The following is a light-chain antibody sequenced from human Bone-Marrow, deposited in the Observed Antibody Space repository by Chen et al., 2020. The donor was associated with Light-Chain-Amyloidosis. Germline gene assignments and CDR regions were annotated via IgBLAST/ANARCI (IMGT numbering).Light chain of an antibody. J-gene: IGKJ1*01. Sequence: DIQMTQSPSSLSASVGDRVPVTCRASQDIGNYLAWYHQKPGTVPKLLVYDASDLESGVPSRFSASGSGADFTLTISSLQPEDVGTYYCQEYDDAPWTFGQGTKVEIK. CDR3: QEYDDAPWT. CDR1: QDIGNY. V-gene: IGKV1-27*01. CDR2: DAS.